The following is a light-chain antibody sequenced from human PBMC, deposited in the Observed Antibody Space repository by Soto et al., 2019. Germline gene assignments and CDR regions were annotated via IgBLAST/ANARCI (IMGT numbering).Light chain of an antibody. Sequence: AIQLTQSPSSLSASVGDRVTITCRASQGISSALAWYQQKPGKAPKLLIYDASSLESGVPSRFGGSGSGTDFTLTISSLQPEDFATYYCQQFNSYPPLTFGGGTKVDIK. V-gene: IGKV1-13*02. CDR2: DAS. J-gene: IGKJ4*01. CDR3: QQFNSYPPLT. CDR1: QGISSA.